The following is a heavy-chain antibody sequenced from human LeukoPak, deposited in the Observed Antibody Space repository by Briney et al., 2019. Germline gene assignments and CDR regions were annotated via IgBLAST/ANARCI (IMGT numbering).Heavy chain of an antibody. CDR3: ARQGSISAFDF. Sequence: SETLSLTCAGYIGSFSGYHWSWIRQPPGRGLEWIGEIDHSGNTKYNPSLKSRVTISADTSKNQFSLELRTPSAADTAVHFCARQGSISAFDFWGRGTLVTISS. CDR2: IDHSGNT. V-gene: IGHV4-34*01. CDR1: IGSFSGYH. D-gene: IGHD2-21*01. J-gene: IGHJ4*02.